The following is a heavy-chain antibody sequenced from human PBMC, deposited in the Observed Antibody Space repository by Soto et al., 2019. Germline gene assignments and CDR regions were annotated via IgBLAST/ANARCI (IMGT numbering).Heavy chain of an antibody. CDR3: ARVTMGAFDI. CDR2: INHSGSA. D-gene: IGHD3-10*01. J-gene: IGHJ3*02. V-gene: IGHV4-34*01. Sequence: QVQLRQWGAGLLKPSETLSLTCAVYGGSFSDYYWSWIRQTPGKGLEWIGEINHSGSANYKLSLKSPVTISVDTSKNQVSLRLSSVTSADSAVYYCARVTMGAFDIWGQGTEVTVSS. CDR1: GGSFSDYY.